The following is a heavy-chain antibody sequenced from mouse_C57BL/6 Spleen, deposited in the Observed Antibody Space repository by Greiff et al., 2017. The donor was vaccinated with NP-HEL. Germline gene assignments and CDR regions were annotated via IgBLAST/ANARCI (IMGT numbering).Heavy chain of an antibody. CDR3: ARGGIYDGYYLDY. CDR2: IYPGDGDT. J-gene: IGHJ2*01. CDR1: GYAFSSSW. V-gene: IGHV1-82*01. D-gene: IGHD2-3*01. Sequence: VQLQQSGPELVKPGASVKISCKASGYAFSSSWMNWVKQRPGKGLEWIGRIYPGDGDTNYNGKFKGKATLTADKSSSTAYMQLSSLTSEDSAVYFCARGGIYDGYYLDYWGQGTTLTVSS.